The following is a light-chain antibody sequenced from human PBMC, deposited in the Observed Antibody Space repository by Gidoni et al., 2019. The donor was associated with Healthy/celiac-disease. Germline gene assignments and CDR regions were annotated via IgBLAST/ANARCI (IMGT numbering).Light chain of an antibody. J-gene: IGKJ1*01. CDR1: QSVSSN. CDR2: GAS. Sequence: IVMTQSPATLSVSPGERATLSCRASQSVSSNFAWYQQKPGQAPWLLIYGASTRATGIPARFSGSGSGTEFTITISSLQSEDVAVYYCQQYNNWPAFGQGTKVEIK. V-gene: IGKV3-15*01. CDR3: QQYNNWPA.